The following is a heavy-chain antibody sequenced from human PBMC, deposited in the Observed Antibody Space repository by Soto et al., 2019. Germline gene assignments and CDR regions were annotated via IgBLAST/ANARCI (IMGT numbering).Heavy chain of an antibody. CDR3: ARRARPDFSYLDV. CDR2: ISSNGVGT. V-gene: IGHV3-64*01. J-gene: IGHJ6*03. Sequence: GGSLTLSCAASGFPLSGYAMDWVRQAPGKGLEYVSGISSNGVGTYYANSVQGRFTISRDNSKNTVYLQMGSLRPEDMAVYYCARRARPDFSYLDVWGKGTTVTVSS. D-gene: IGHD6-6*01. CDR1: GFPLSGYA.